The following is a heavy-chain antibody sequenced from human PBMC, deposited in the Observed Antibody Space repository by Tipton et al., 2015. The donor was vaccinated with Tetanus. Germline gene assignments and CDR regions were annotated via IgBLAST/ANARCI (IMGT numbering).Heavy chain of an antibody. CDR1: GYSFTSYW. J-gene: IGHJ4*02. Sequence: QLVQSGAEVKKPGESLKISCKGSGYSFTSYWIGWARQMPGKGLEWMGIIYPGDSDTRYSPSFQGRVTISADKSISTAYLQWSSLKASDTAMYYCARPRYYDSSGSEFDHWGQGTLVPVSS. CDR3: ARPRYYDSSGSEFDH. CDR2: IYPGDSDT. V-gene: IGHV5-51*01. D-gene: IGHD3-22*01.